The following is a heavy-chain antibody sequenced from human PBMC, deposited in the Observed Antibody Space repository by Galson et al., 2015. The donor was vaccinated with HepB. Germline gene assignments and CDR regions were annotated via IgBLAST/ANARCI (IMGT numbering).Heavy chain of an antibody. CDR3: TRLHTSTIAARSYYYYMDV. Sequence: SLRLSCAVSGFTFSGSAIHWVRQASGKGLEWVGRIRGKPNGYATTYSGSVKGRFTISRDDSKNTAYLQMNSLKTEDTAVYYCTRLHTSTIAARSYYYYMDVWGKGTRVTVSS. J-gene: IGHJ6*03. CDR2: IRGKPNGYAT. CDR1: GFTFSGSA. D-gene: IGHD6-6*01. V-gene: IGHV3-73*01.